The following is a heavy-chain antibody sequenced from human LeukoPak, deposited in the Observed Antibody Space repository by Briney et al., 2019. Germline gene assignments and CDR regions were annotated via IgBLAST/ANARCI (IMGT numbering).Heavy chain of an antibody. CDR3: AKVHDTTISHPPGDY. CDR1: GFTFYSYW. CDR2: INGDGSTS. Sequence: GGSLRLSCAASGFTFYSYWMHWVRQAPGKGLEWVSCINGDGSTSNYADSVKGRFTISRDNSKNTLSLQMNSLRVEDTAVYYCAKVHDTTISHPPGDYWGRGTLVTVSS. J-gene: IGHJ4*02. V-gene: IGHV3-74*01. D-gene: IGHD2/OR15-2a*01.